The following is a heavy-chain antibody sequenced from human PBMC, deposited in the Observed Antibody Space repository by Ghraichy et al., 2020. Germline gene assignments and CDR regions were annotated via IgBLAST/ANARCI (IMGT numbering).Heavy chain of an antibody. D-gene: IGHD3-3*01. J-gene: IGHJ4*02. Sequence: LSLTCAASGFSFASNAMSWVRQVPGKGLQWVSGNTGSGETTHYAESVRGRFSISRDNSKSTLFLQMNSLRAEDTAIYYCARHPVSYYDVLSGFYPFDYWGQGTLVTVSS. CDR1: GFSFASNA. CDR2: NTGSGETT. CDR3: ARHPVSYYDVLSGFYPFDY. V-gene: IGHV3-23*01.